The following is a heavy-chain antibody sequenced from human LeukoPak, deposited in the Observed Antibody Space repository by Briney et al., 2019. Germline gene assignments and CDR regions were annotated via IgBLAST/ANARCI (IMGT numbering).Heavy chain of an antibody. J-gene: IGHJ3*02. CDR3: AREVVTGAFDI. CDR1: GGSISSYY. V-gene: IGHV4-59*01. CDR2: IYYGGST. D-gene: IGHD2-21*02. Sequence: SETLSLTCTVSGGSISSYYWSWIRQPPGKGLEWNGYIYYGGSTNYNPSLKSRVTISVDTSKNQFSLKLSSVTGADTAVYYCAREVVTGAFDIWGQGTMVTVSS.